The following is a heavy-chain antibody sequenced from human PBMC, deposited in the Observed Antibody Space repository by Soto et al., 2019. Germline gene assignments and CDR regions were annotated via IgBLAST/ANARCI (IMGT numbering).Heavy chain of an antibody. CDR2: ISAYNGNT. J-gene: IGHJ4*02. CDR3: AREKKYCSGGSCYPKFDY. V-gene: IGHV1-18*01. D-gene: IGHD2-15*01. Sequence: ASVKVSCKASGYTFTSYGISWVRQAPGQGLEWMGWISAYNGNTNYAQKLQGRVTMTTDTSTSTAYMELRSLRSDDTAVYYCAREKKYCSGGSCYPKFDYWGQGTLVTVSS. CDR1: GYTFTSYG.